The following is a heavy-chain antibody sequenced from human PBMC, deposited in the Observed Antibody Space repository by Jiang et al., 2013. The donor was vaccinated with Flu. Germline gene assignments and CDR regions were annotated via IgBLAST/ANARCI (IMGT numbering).Heavy chain of an antibody. CDR1: GYTFTSYY. D-gene: IGHD2-15*01. Sequence: QLVESGTEVKKPGASVKVSCKASGYTFTSYYIHWVRQAPGQGLEWMGVLNPSGGSTSYAQRFQGRVTMTRDTSTSTVYMELSSLRSEDTAVYYCARDVGYCSGGSCSGMDVWDQGTTVTVSS. CDR2: LNPSGGST. V-gene: IGHV1-46*01. CDR3: ARDVGYCSGGSCSGMDV. J-gene: IGHJ6*02.